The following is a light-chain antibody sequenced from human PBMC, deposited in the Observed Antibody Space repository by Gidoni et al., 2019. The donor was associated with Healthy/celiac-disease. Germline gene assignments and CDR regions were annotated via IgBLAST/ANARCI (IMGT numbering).Light chain of an antibody. CDR3: QQYNNWLLT. J-gene: IGKJ5*01. V-gene: IGKV3-15*01. CDR2: GSS. Sequence: EIVMTQSPATLSVSPGERATLSCRASQSVSSNLAWYQQKPGQAPRLLIYGSSTRATGIPARFSGSGSGTEFTLTISSLQSEDFAFYYCQQYNNWLLTFGQXTRLEIK. CDR1: QSVSSN.